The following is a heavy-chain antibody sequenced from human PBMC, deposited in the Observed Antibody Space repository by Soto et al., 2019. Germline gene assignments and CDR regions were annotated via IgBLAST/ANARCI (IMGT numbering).Heavy chain of an antibody. CDR3: AKAGRPFYDLWSENRFDP. V-gene: IGHV3-23*01. CDR1: GSTFSSYA. Sequence: GGSLRLSCTASGSTFSSYAMTWVRQAPGKGLEWVSSISGSGGATYYADSVEGRFTISRDDSKNTLFLQMDSLRAEDTALYYCAKAGRPFYDLWSENRFDPWGQGTLVTVSS. D-gene: IGHD3-3*01. CDR2: ISGSGGAT. J-gene: IGHJ5*02.